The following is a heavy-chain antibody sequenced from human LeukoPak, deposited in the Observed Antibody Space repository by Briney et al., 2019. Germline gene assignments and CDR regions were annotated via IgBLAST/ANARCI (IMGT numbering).Heavy chain of an antibody. CDR1: GGSISSGNYY. CDR2: IYYSGST. D-gene: IGHD3-3*01. CDR3: ARGSISLIDS. V-gene: IGHV4-61*01. J-gene: IGHJ5*01. Sequence: PSQTPSLTCTVSGGSISSGNYYWNWIRQPPGKGLEWIGYIYYSGSTNYNPSLQSRVTISVDTSKKQFSLRLTSVTAADTAVYYCARGSISLIDSWGQGTLVTVSS.